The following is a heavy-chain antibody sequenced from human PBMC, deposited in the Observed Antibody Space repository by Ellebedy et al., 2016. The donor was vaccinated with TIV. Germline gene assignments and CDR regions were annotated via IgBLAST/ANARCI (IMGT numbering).Heavy chain of an antibody. CDR1: GFIFTNYA. CDR2: ALGFDGGT. D-gene: IGHD4-17*01. CDR3: AKLWDYGDYYFDY. Sequence: GGSLRLXXAASGFIFTNYAMSWVRQAPGRGLEWVATALGFDGGTYHADSVKGRFTISRDNSKNTLYLQMNSLRPEDTAVYYCAKLWDYGDYYFDYWGQGTLVTVSS. V-gene: IGHV3-23*01. J-gene: IGHJ4*02.